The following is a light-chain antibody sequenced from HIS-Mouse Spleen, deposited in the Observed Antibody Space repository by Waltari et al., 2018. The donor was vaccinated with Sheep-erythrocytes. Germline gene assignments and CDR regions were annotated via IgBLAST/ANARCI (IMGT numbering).Light chain of an antibody. CDR2: AAS. J-gene: IGKJ5*01. CDR3: QQYYSFPIT. V-gene: IGKV1D-8*02. CDR1: QGISIY. Sequence: AIWMTQSPSLLSASTGDRVTISCRMSQGISIYLAWYQQKPGKAPKLLLYAASNLKSGVPSRFSGSGSGTDFTLTISCLQSEDFATYYCQQYYSFPITFCQGTRLEIK.